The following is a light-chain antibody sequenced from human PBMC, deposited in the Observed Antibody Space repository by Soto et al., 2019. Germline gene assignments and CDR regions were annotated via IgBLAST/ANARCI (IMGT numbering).Light chain of an antibody. J-gene: IGLJ2*01. CDR2: EVS. Sequence: QSVLTQPRSVSGSPGQSVTISCTGTSSDVGDYNYVSWYQQHPGKAPKFIIYEVSKRPSGVHDRFSGSKSGNTASLTISGLQAEDEADYYCCSYAGTYTVVFGGGTKVTVL. CDR3: CSYAGTYTVV. V-gene: IGLV2-11*01. CDR1: SSDVGDYNY.